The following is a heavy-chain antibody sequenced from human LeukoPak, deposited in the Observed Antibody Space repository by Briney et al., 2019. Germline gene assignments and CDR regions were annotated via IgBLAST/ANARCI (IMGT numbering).Heavy chain of an antibody. D-gene: IGHD6-19*01. J-gene: IGHJ6*02. CDR2: IYYSGST. V-gene: IGHV4-39*07. CDR3: ARERLEQWLVSYYYYGMDV. Sequence: SETLSLTCTVSGGSISSYYWGWIRQPPGKGLEWIGSIYYSGSTYYNPSLKSRVTISVDTSKNQFSLKLSSVTAADTAVYYCARERLEQWLVSYYYYGMDVWGQGTTVTVSS. CDR1: GGSISSYY.